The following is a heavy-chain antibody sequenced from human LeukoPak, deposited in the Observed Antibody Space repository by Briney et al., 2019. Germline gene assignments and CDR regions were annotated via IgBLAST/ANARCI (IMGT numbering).Heavy chain of an antibody. V-gene: IGHV1-2*02. CDR1: GYTFTGYY. CDR2: INPNSGGT. Sequence: ASVKVSCKASGYTFTGYYMHWVRQAPGQGLEWMGWINPNSGGTNYAQKFQGRVTMTRDTSISTAYMELSRLRSDDTAVYYCARDVTLHYCSSTSCYLFWFDPWAREPWSPSPQ. D-gene: IGHD2-2*01. CDR3: ARDVTLHYCSSTSCYLFWFDP. J-gene: IGHJ5*02.